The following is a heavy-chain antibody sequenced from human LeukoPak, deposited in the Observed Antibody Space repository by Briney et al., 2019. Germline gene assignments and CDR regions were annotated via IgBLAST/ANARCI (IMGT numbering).Heavy chain of an antibody. Sequence: GGSLRLSCAASGFTFSTYSMNWVRQAPGKGLEWVSSISSSSSYIYYADSVKGRFTISRDNAKNSLYLQMNSLRAEDTAVYYCARYGSGKVDYWGQGTLVTVSS. CDR3: ARYGSGKVDY. V-gene: IGHV3-21*01. CDR1: GFTFSTYS. CDR2: ISSSSSYI. D-gene: IGHD3-10*01. J-gene: IGHJ4*02.